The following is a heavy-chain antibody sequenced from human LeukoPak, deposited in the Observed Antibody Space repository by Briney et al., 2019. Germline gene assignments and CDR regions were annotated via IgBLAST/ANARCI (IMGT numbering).Heavy chain of an antibody. Sequence: PSQTLSLTCTVSGGSISSYYWSWIRQPPGKGLEWIGYIYYSGSTNYNPSLKSRVTISVDTSKNQFSLKLSSVTAADTAVYYCARGGYYDSSPDYWGQGTLVTVSS. D-gene: IGHD3-22*01. CDR3: ARGGYYDSSPDY. V-gene: IGHV4-59*01. CDR1: GGSISSYY. CDR2: IYYSGST. J-gene: IGHJ4*02.